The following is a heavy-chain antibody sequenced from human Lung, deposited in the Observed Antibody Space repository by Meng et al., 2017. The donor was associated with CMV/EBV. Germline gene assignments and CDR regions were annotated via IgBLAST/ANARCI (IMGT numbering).Heavy chain of an antibody. V-gene: IGHV3-11*01. Sequence: GGSLRLXCAASGFTFSDYYMNWIRQAPGKGLEWISYISAGGDNMYYVDSVKGRFTISRDNAKNSLYLQMNSLRVDDTAVYYCARDWGPKSSSGYYFDFWGQGTXVTVSS. D-gene: IGHD6-13*01. CDR2: ISAGGDNM. CDR1: GFTFSDYY. J-gene: IGHJ4*02. CDR3: ARDWGPKSSSGYYFDF.